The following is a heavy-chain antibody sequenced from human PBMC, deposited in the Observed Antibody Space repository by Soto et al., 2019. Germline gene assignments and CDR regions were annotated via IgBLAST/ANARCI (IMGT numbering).Heavy chain of an antibody. CDR3: ARSIAAAGTGVSWFDP. J-gene: IGHJ5*02. Sequence: PSETLSLTCAVSGGSISSGGYSWSWIRQPPGKGLEWIGYIYHSGSTYYNPSLKSRVTISVDRSKNQFSLKLSSVTAADTAVYYCARSIAAAGTGVSWFDPWGQGTLVTVSS. D-gene: IGHD6-13*01. V-gene: IGHV4-30-2*01. CDR2: IYHSGST. CDR1: GGSISSGGYS.